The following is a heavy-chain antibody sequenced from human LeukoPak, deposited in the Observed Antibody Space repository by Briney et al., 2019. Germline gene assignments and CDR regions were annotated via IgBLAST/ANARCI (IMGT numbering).Heavy chain of an antibody. Sequence: SVKVSRKASGGTFSSYAISWVRQAPGQGLEWMGGIIPIFGTANYAQKFQGRVTITADESTSTAYMELSSLRSEDTAVYYCAREGGGHSYGLHYFDYWGQGTLVTVSS. J-gene: IGHJ4*02. V-gene: IGHV1-69*13. CDR1: GGTFSSYA. D-gene: IGHD5-18*01. CDR3: AREGGGHSYGLHYFDY. CDR2: IIPIFGTA.